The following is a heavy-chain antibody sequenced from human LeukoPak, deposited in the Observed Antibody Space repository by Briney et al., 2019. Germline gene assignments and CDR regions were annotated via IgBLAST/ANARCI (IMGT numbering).Heavy chain of an antibody. D-gene: IGHD6-13*01. Sequence: NPGGSLRLSCAASGFAFSDYAISWVRQAPGKGLEWVSAIIDSGGATYYADSVKGRFTISRDNSKNTLYLQMNSLRAEDTAVYYCAKDLYSSSFLFDYWGQGTLVTVSS. CDR2: IIDSGGAT. CDR1: GFAFSDYA. V-gene: IGHV3-23*01. J-gene: IGHJ4*02. CDR3: AKDLYSSSFLFDY.